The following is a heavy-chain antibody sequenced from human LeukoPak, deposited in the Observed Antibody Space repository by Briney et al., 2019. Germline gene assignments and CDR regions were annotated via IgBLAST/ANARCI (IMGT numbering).Heavy chain of an antibody. J-gene: IGHJ4*02. CDR3: ARVDRQWLSDY. V-gene: IGHV3-53*01. Sequence: GGSLRLSCAASGFTVSNKYMSWVRQAAGKGLEWVSIIYSGGSTYYADSVKGRFTISRDNPKNTLYLQMNSLRAEDTAVYYCARVDRQWLSDYWGQGTLVTVSS. CDR1: GFTVSNKY. CDR2: IYSGGST. D-gene: IGHD6-19*01.